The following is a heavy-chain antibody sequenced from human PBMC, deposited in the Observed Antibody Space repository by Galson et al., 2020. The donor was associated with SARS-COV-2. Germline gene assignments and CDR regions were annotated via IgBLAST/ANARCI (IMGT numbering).Heavy chain of an antibody. CDR3: ARDLDHDPFSPYAFDI. CDR1: GFTFSSYE. Sequence: GESLKISCAASGFTFSSYEMNWVRQAPGKGLEWVSYISSSGSTIYYADSVKGRFTISRDNAKNSLYLQMNSLRAEDTAVYYCARDLDHDPFSPYAFDIWGQGTMVTVSS. J-gene: IGHJ3*02. V-gene: IGHV3-48*03. D-gene: IGHD3-3*01. CDR2: ISSSGSTI.